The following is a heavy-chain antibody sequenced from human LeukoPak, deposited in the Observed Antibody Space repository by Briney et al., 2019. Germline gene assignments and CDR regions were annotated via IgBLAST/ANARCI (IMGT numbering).Heavy chain of an antibody. D-gene: IGHD6-19*01. Sequence: SETLSLTCTVSGGSLRSSGHWWVWIRQPPGKGLEWIGSIHYSGKVYYNPSLKSRVTTSVDTSTDQFSLRLSSATAADTAIYYCARQSGDQSSAWYFDAWGQGTLVTVSS. CDR3: ARQSGDQSSAWYFDA. CDR1: GGSLRSSGHW. J-gene: IGHJ4*02. V-gene: IGHV4-39*01. CDR2: IHYSGKV.